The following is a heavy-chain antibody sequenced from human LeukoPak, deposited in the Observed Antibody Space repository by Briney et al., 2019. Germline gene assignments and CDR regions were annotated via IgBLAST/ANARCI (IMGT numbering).Heavy chain of an antibody. V-gene: IGHV3-30-3*01. CDR2: ISYDGSKK. J-gene: IGHJ2*01. CDR1: GFTFSNYA. Sequence: GGSLRLSCAASGFTFSNYAMHWVRQAPGKGLEWVAVISYDGSKKYYADSVKGRFTISRDNSKNTLYLQMNSLRAEDTAVYYCARDFARDWYFDLWGRGTLVTVSS. D-gene: IGHD6-6*01. CDR3: ARDFARDWYFDL.